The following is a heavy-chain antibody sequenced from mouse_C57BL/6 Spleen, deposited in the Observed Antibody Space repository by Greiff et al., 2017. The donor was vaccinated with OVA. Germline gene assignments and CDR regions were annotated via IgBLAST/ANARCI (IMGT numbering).Heavy chain of an antibody. Sequence: EVMLVESGGGLVKPGGSLKLSCAASGFTFSDYGMHWVRQAPEKGLEWVAYISSGSSTIYYADTVKGRFTISRDNAKNTLFLQMTSLRSEDTAMYYCAREGITTGYYYAMDYWGQGTSVTVSS. D-gene: IGHD1-1*01. CDR3: AREGITTGYYYAMDY. V-gene: IGHV5-17*01. CDR2: ISSGSSTI. CDR1: GFTFSDYG. J-gene: IGHJ4*01.